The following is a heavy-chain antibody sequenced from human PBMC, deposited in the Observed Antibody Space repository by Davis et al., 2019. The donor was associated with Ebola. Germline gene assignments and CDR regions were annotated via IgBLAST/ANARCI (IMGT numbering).Heavy chain of an antibody. Sequence: AASVKVSCKASGYTFTSYYMHWVRQAPGQGLEWMGIINPSGGSTSYAQKFQGRVTITADESTRTAYMELNGLRSEDTAVYYCARAQFPTTSDHWGQGTLVTVSS. CDR3: ARAQFPTTSDH. CDR2: INPSGGST. J-gene: IGHJ4*02. CDR1: GYTFTSYY. D-gene: IGHD1-1*01. V-gene: IGHV1-46*01.